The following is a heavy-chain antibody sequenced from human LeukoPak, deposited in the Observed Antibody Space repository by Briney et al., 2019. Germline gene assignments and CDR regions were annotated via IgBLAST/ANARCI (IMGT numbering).Heavy chain of an antibody. Sequence: PGGSLRLSCAASGFTFSSYAMSWVRQAPGKGLEWVSAISGSGGSTYYADSVKGRFTISRDNSKNTRYLQMNSLRAEDTAVYYCATIFGVVIGGIRFDPWGQGTLVTVSS. J-gene: IGHJ5*02. CDR3: ATIFGVVIGGIRFDP. CDR1: GFTFSSYA. V-gene: IGHV3-23*01. CDR2: ISGSGGST. D-gene: IGHD3-3*01.